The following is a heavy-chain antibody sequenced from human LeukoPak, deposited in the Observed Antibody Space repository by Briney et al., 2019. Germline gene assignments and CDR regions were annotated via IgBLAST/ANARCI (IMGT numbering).Heavy chain of an antibody. CDR2: TVSRGTT. Sequence: GGSLRLSCVASGFTFTSDAMNWVRQAPGKGLEWVSSTVSRGTTQYADSVKGRFTVSRDTSKNTLYLQMNSLRADDTAVYYCAKCSTSAYTTGWCNWIDPWGQGTQVTVSS. V-gene: IGHV3-23*01. J-gene: IGHJ5*02. CDR3: AKCSTSAYTTGWCNWIDP. CDR1: GFTFTSDA. D-gene: IGHD6-19*01.